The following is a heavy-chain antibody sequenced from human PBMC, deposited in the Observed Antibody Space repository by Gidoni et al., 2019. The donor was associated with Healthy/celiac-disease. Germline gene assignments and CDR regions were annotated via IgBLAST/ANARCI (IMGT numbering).Heavy chain of an antibody. CDR1: GFTFGSYA. J-gene: IGHJ4*02. Sequence: EVQLLESGGGLVQPGGSLRLSCAASGFTFGSYAMSWVRQAPGKGLEWVSAISGSGGSTYYADSVKGRFTISRDNSKNTLYLQMNSLRAEDTAVYYCAKAQGVFLTLYDFDYWGQGTLVTVSS. CDR2: ISGSGGST. V-gene: IGHV3-23*01. CDR3: AKAQGVFLTLYDFDY. D-gene: IGHD2-8*01.